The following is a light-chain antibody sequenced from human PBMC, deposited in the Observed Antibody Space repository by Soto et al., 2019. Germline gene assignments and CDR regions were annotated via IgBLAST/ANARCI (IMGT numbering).Light chain of an antibody. CDR2: KAS. CDR1: QSISSW. V-gene: IGKV1-5*03. Sequence: IXMTQSPSTLSASVGDRVTITCRASQSISSWLAWYQQKPGKAPKLLIYKASSLESGVPSRFSGSGSGTEFTLTISSLQPDDFATYYCQQYNSYPLTFGGGTKVDIK. J-gene: IGKJ4*01. CDR3: QQYNSYPLT.